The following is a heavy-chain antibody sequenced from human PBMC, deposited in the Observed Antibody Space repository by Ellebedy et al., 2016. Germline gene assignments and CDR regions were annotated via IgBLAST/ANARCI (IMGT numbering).Heavy chain of an antibody. D-gene: IGHD2-2*01. CDR1: GFTFSSYA. CDR3: ARAGVRYQLLEDFDY. Sequence: GESLKISXAASGFTFSSYAMHWVRQAPGKGLEWVAVISYDGSTKYYADSVKGRFTISRDNSKNSLFLQMNSLRAEDTAVYYCARAGVRYQLLEDFDYWGQGALVTVSS. J-gene: IGHJ4*02. CDR2: ISYDGSTK. V-gene: IGHV3-30-3*01.